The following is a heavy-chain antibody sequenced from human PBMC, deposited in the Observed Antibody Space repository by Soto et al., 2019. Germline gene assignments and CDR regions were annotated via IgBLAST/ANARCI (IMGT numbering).Heavy chain of an antibody. CDR3: ARSVFP. CDR1: GGSISSGGSY. J-gene: IGHJ5*02. CDR2: IYYSGST. V-gene: IGHV4-31*03. Sequence: QVQLQESGPGLVKPSQTLSLTCTVSGGSISSGGSYWSGIRQHPGKGLEWIGYIYYSGSTYYNPSLPGRVPISVNMSKNQFSLKLSSVTAADTAIYYCARSVFPWGQGTLVTVSS.